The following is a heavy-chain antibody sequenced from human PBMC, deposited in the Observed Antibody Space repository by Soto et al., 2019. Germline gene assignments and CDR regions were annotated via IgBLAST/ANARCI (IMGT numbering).Heavy chain of an antibody. V-gene: IGHV4-34*01. CDR2: INHSGST. CDR3: ARTLPYCSSTSCYKSSPYYYGMDV. Sequence: QVQLQQWGAGLLKPSETLSLTCAVYGGSFSGYYWSWIRQPPGKGLEWIGEINHSGSTNYNPSLKSRVTISVDTSKNQFSLKLSSVTAADTAVYYCARTLPYCSSTSCYKSSPYYYGMDVWGQGTTVTVSS. D-gene: IGHD2-2*02. J-gene: IGHJ6*02. CDR1: GGSFSGYY.